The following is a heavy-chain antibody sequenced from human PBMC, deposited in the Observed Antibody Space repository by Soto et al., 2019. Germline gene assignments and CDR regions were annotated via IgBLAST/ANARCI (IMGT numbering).Heavy chain of an antibody. CDR1: GGTFSSYA. CDR3: ASHYYESGYYSYGMDV. D-gene: IGHD3-22*01. J-gene: IGHJ6*04. V-gene: IGHV1-69*13. Sequence: ASVKVSCKASGGTFSSYAISWVRQAPGQGLEWMGGIIPIFGTANYAQKFQGRVTITADESTSTAYMELSSLRSEDTAVYYCASHYYESGYYSYGMDVWGKGTTVTVTS. CDR2: IIPIFGTA.